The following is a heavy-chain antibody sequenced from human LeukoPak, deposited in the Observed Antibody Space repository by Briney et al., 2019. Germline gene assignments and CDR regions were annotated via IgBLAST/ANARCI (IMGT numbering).Heavy chain of an antibody. CDR3: ARDYYGGNNFDY. D-gene: IGHD4-23*01. CDR2: IYYSGST. Sequence: SETLSLTCTVSGGSISSYYWSWIRQPLGKGLEWIGYIYYSGSTNYNPSLKSRVTISVDTSKNQFSLKLSSVTAADTAVYYCARDYYGGNNFDYWGQGTLVTVSS. V-gene: IGHV4-59*01. CDR1: GGSISSYY. J-gene: IGHJ4*02.